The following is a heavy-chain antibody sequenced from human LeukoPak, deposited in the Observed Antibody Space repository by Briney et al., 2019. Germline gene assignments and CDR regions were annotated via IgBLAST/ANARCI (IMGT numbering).Heavy chain of an antibody. D-gene: IGHD3-3*01. CDR2: IVVGSGNT. J-gene: IGHJ6*02. V-gene: IGHV1-58*01. Sequence: GASVKVSCKASGFTVTSSAVQWVRQARGQRLEWIGWIVVGSGNTNYAQKFQERGTITRDMSTSTAYMELSSLRSEDTAVYYCAADPWATISGVVIRGMDVWGQGTTVTVSS. CDR3: AADPWATISGVVIRGMDV. CDR1: GFTVTSSA.